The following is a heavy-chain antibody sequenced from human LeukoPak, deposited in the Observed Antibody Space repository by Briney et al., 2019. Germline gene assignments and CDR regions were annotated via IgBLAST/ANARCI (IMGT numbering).Heavy chain of an antibody. V-gene: IGHV1-18*01. CDR3: ARRGITGTAIYYYYYYGMDV. J-gene: IGHJ6*02. CDR2: ISAYNGNT. D-gene: IGHD1/OR15-1a*01. Sequence: ASVKVSCKASGYTFTSYGISWVRQAPGQGLEWMGWISAYNGNTNYAQKLQGRVTMTTDTSTSTAYMELRSLRSDDTAVYYCARRGITGTAIYYYYYYGMDVWGQGTTVTVSS. CDR1: GYTFTSYG.